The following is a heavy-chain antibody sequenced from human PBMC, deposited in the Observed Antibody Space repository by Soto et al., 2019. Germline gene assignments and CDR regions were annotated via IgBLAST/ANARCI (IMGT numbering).Heavy chain of an antibody. D-gene: IGHD3-10*01. Sequence: GASVKISCKASGYTFSSYAIHWVRQAPGQRLEWMGWINAGNGNTKYSQNFQGRVIITRDTSASTAYMELSSLRSGDTAVYLCARSRQYGSGRSLCDSWGQGXLVTVSS. CDR2: INAGNGNT. CDR1: GYTFSSYA. V-gene: IGHV1-3*01. J-gene: IGHJ4*02. CDR3: ARSRQYGSGRSLCDS.